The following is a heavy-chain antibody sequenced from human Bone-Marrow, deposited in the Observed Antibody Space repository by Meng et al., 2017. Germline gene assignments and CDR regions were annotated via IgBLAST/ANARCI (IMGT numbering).Heavy chain of an antibody. CDR2: IYSGGST. Sequence: GESLKISCAASGFTVSSNYMSWVRQAPGKGLEWVSVIYSGGSTYYADSVKGRFTISRHNSKNTLYLQMNSLRAEDTAVYYCARDSPTSRYFDLWGRGTLVTVSS. CDR3: ARDSPTSRYFDL. J-gene: IGHJ2*01. V-gene: IGHV3-53*04. CDR1: GFTVSSNY.